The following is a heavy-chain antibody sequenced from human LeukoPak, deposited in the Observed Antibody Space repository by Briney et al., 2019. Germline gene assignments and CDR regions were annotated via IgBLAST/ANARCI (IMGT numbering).Heavy chain of an antibody. CDR1: GFTFSSYS. CDR2: ISSTSTYM. V-gene: IGHV3-21*01. CDR3: ARRAPSHDFDS. Sequence: GGSLRLSCAASGFTFSSYSMNWVRQAPGKGLEWVSSISSTSTYMYYADSVRGRFTISRDNAKSSLFLQMNSLRAEDTAVYYCARRAPSHDFDSWGQGTLVTVSS. J-gene: IGHJ4*02.